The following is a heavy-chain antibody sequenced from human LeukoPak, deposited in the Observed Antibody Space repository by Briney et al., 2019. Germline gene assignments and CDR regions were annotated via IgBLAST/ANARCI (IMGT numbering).Heavy chain of an antibody. V-gene: IGHV1-2*02. CDR2: INPNSGGT. J-gene: IGHJ6*03. Sequence: GASVKVSCKASGYTFTGYYMHWVRQAPGQGLEWMGWINPNSGGTNYAQKFQGRVTMTRDTSISTAYMELSRLRSDDTAVYYCARSPQYSYGRTYYYYMDVWGKGTTVTVSS. CDR1: GYTFTGYY. D-gene: IGHD5-18*01. CDR3: ARSPQYSYGRTYYYYMDV.